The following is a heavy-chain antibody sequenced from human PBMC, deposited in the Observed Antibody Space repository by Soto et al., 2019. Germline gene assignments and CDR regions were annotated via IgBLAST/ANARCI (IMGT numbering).Heavy chain of an antibody. D-gene: IGHD5-18*01. CDR1: GGTFSTYA. CDR3: ARATAMVIREMATTPYYGMDA. V-gene: IGHV1-69*13. CDR2: IIPIFGTA. J-gene: IGHJ6*02. Sequence: SGKVACKASGGTFSTYAISWVRQAPGQGLEWMGGIIPIFGTANYAQKFQGRVTITADESTSTAYMELSSLRSEDTAVYYCARATAMVIREMATTPYYGMDAGGQGTTGTVSS.